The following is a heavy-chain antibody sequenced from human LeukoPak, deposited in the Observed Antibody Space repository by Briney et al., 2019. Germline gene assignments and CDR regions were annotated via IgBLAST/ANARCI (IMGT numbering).Heavy chain of an antibody. CDR2: IKQDGSAK. J-gene: IGHJ6*02. V-gene: IGHV3-7*01. CDR1: GFTFSSYW. CDR3: ARDGYYYGSQPVDGMDV. Sequence: GGSLRLSCAASGFTFSSYWMTWVRQAPGQGLEWVANIKQDGSAKYYVDSVKGRFTISRDNAKNSLYLQMNSLRAEDTAVYYCARDGYYYGSQPVDGMDVWGQGTTVTVSS. D-gene: IGHD3-10*01.